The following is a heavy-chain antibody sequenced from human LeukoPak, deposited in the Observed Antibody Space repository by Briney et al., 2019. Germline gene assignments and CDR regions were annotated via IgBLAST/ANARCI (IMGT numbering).Heavy chain of an antibody. D-gene: IGHD3-9*01. Sequence: ASVKVSCKASGYTCTSYDINWVRQATGQGLEWMGWMNPNSGNTGYAQKFQGRVTMTRNTSISTAYMELSSLRSEDTAVYYCARGPVLRYFDWVPLGYWGQGTLVTVSS. CDR3: ARGPVLRYFDWVPLGY. V-gene: IGHV1-8*01. CDR2: MNPNSGNT. J-gene: IGHJ4*02. CDR1: GYTCTSYD.